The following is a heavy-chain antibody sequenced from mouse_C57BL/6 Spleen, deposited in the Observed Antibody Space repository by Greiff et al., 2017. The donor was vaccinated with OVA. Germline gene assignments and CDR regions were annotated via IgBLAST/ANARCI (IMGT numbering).Heavy chain of an antibody. CDR1: GYTFPSYW. D-gene: IGHD2-5*01. CDR2: IAPSDSST. Sequence: VQLQQPGAELVMPVASVQLSCKASGYTFPSYWMHWVKQSPGPGLEFIVEIAPSDSSTTYNQKFKGKSTLTVDKSSSTAYMQLSSLTSEDSAVYYCARYYSNFYAMDYWGQGTSVTVSS. CDR3: ARYYSNFYAMDY. V-gene: IGHV1-69*01. J-gene: IGHJ4*01.